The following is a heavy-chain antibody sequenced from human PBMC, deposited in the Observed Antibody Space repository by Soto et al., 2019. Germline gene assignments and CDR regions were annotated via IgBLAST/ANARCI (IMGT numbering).Heavy chain of an antibody. CDR2: IIPIFGTA. Sequence: SVKVSCKASGGTFSSYAISWVRQAPGQGLEWMGGIIPIFGTANYAQKFQGRVTITADESTSTAYMELSSLRSEDTAVYYCARSDHYYDSSGYYSLWGQGTLVTVSS. CDR1: GGTFSSYA. V-gene: IGHV1-69*13. CDR3: ARSDHYYDSSGYYSL. J-gene: IGHJ4*02. D-gene: IGHD3-22*01.